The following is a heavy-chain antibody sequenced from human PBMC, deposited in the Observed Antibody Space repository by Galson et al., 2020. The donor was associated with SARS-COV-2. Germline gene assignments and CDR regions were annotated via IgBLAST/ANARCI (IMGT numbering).Heavy chain of an antibody. D-gene: IGHD7-27*01. V-gene: IGHV3-23*01. CDR3: AKTPLGVGIDY. CDR1: GFTFSSYA. Sequence: GESLKISCAASGFTFSSYALSWVRQAPGKGLEWVSLISASGASTHYTDSVRGRFTISRDNPKNTLYLQMNSLRVEDTAIYYCAKTPLGVGIDYWGQGTLVTVSS. J-gene: IGHJ4*02. CDR2: ISASGAST.